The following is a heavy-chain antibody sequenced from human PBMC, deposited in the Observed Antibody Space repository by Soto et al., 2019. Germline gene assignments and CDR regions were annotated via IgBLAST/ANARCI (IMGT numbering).Heavy chain of an antibody. D-gene: IGHD2-2*01. Sequence: PSETLSLTCAVYGGSFSGYYWSWIRQPPGKGLEWIGEINHSGSTNYNPSLKSRVTISVDTSKNQFSLKLSSVTAADTAVYYCARVGDIVVVPAAGYGMDVWGQGTTVTVSS. CDR1: GGSFSGYY. CDR2: INHSGST. CDR3: ARVGDIVVVPAAGYGMDV. J-gene: IGHJ6*02. V-gene: IGHV4-34*01.